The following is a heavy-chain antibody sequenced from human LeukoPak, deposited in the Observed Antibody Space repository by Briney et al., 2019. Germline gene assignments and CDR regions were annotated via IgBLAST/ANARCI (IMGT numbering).Heavy chain of an antibody. V-gene: IGHV3-11*01. CDR3: ARDREGGYCSGTGCSNLNWFGP. CDR2: ISNSGSPI. Sequence: PGGSLRLSCAASGFTFSDYYMSWIRQAPGKGLEWISYISNSGSPIYYADSVKGRFTISRDNAKNSLYLQMNNLRAEDTAVYYCARDREGGYCSGTGCSNLNWFGPWGQGTLVTVSS. J-gene: IGHJ5*02. D-gene: IGHD2-2*03. CDR1: GFTFSDYY.